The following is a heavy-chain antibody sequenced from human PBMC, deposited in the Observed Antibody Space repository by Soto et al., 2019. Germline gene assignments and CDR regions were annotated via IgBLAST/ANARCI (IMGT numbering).Heavy chain of an antibody. CDR1: GASINSGGYY. J-gene: IGHJ6*02. Sequence: SETLSLTCSVSGASINSGGYYWSWIRQLPGKGLEWIGYIYFSGNTYYNPSLESRVTISLDTSQNQFSLILASVTAADTAVYYCARALVTDYNSRDYHYYFAMDVWGQGTSVTVSS. CDR3: ARALVTDYNSRDYHYYFAMDV. D-gene: IGHD3-22*01. V-gene: IGHV4-31*03. CDR2: IYFSGNT.